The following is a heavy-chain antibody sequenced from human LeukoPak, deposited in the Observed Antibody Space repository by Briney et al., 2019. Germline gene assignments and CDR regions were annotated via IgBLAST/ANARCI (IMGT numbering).Heavy chain of an antibody. V-gene: IGHV1-2*02. CDR2: INPNSGGT. Sequence: ASVKVSCKASGYTFTGYYMHWVRQARGQGLEWMGWINPNSGGTNYAQKFQGRVTMTRDTSISTAYMELSRLRSDDTAVYYCARGIVEMATIDAFDIWGQGTMVTVSS. CDR3: ARGIVEMATIDAFDI. CDR1: GYTFTGYY. D-gene: IGHD5-24*01. J-gene: IGHJ3*02.